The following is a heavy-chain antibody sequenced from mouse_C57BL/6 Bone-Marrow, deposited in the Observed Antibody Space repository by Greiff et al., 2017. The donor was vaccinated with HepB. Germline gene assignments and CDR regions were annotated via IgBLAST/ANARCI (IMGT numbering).Heavy chain of an antibody. J-gene: IGHJ4*01. D-gene: IGHD2-4*01. Sequence: EVNLVDSGGGLVQSGRSLRLSCATSGFTFSDFYMEWVRQAPGKGLEWIAASRNKANDYTTEYSASVKGRFIVSRDTSQSILYLQMNALRAEDTAIYYCARDNYDGRFYAMDYWGQGTSVTVSS. V-gene: IGHV7-1*01. CDR2: SRNKANDYTT. CDR1: GFTFSDFY. CDR3: ARDNYDGRFYAMDY.